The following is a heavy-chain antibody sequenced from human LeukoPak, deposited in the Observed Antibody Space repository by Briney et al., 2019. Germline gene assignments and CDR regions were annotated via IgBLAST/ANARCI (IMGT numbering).Heavy chain of an antibody. Sequence: PGGSLRLSCAASGFTVSSNYMSWVRRAPGKGLEWVSVIYSGGSTYYADSVKGRFTISRDNSKNTLYLQMNSLRAEDTAVYYCARAGWIQLWSYFDYWGQGTLVTVSS. J-gene: IGHJ4*02. D-gene: IGHD5-18*01. CDR1: GFTVSSNY. CDR2: IYSGGST. CDR3: ARAGWIQLWSYFDY. V-gene: IGHV3-53*01.